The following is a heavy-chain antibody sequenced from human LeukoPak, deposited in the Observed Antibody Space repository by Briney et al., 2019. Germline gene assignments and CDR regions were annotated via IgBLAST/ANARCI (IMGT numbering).Heavy chain of an antibody. CDR2: INHSGST. CDR3: ARGRVSAAGTAFPDY. J-gene: IGHJ4*02. D-gene: IGHD6-13*01. V-gene: IGHV4-34*01. Sequence: PSETLSLTCAVYGGSFSGYYWSWIRQPPGKGLEWIGEINHSGSTNYNPSLKSRVTISVDTSKNQFSLKLSSVTAADTAVYYCARGRVSAAGTAFPDYWGQGTLVTVSS. CDR1: GGSFSGYY.